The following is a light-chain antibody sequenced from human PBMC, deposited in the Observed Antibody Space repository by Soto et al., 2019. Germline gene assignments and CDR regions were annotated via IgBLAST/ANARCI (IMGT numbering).Light chain of an antibody. CDR1: ASNIGRDP. Sequence: QSVLTQPPSASGAPGQRVTISCSGSASNIGRDPVNWYQQVPGTAPKLLIYENNHRPSGVPDRFSGSKSGTSASLVISGLRSEDEAEYFCAGWDGSLKGFVFGTGTKGTVL. V-gene: IGLV1-44*01. CDR3: AGWDGSLKGFV. CDR2: ENN. J-gene: IGLJ1*01.